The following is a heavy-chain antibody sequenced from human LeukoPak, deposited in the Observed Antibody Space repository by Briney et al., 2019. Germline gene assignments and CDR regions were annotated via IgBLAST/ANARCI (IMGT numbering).Heavy chain of an antibody. Sequence: GGSLRLSCAASGFTFSSYWMHWVRQAPGKGLVWVSRINSDGSSTSYADSVKGRFTISRDNAKNTLYLQMNSLRAEDTAVYYCARDPSAMVRGVTIDYWGQGTLVTVSS. V-gene: IGHV3-74*01. CDR3: ARDPSAMVRGVTIDY. CDR1: GFTFSSYW. D-gene: IGHD3-10*01. J-gene: IGHJ4*02. CDR2: INSDGSST.